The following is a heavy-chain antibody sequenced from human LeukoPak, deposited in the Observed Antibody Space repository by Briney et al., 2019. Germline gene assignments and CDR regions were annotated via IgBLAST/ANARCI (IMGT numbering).Heavy chain of an antibody. Sequence: PGRSLRLSCAASGFTFSSYAMHWVRQAPGKGLEWVAVISYDGSNKYYADSVKGRFTISRDNSKNTLYLQMNSLRAEDTAEYYCGASPHYYYGMDVWGQGTTVTVSS. J-gene: IGHJ6*02. V-gene: IGHV3-30-3*01. CDR2: ISYDGSNK. CDR3: GASPHYYYGMDV. CDR1: GFTFSSYA.